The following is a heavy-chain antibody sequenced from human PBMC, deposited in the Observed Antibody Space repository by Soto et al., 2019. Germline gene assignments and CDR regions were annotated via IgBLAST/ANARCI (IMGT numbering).Heavy chain of an antibody. D-gene: IGHD2-21*01. J-gene: IGHJ4*02. CDR3: ARETSADSF. CDR2: IKQDGSEK. Sequence: EVQLVESGGGLVQPGGSLRLSCAASGFTFSNYWMVWVRQAPEKGPEWVATIKQDGSEKYYVDSVKGRFTISRDNTKNSLYLQMNSLRVEDTALYYCARETSADSFWGQGTLVTVSS. V-gene: IGHV3-7*01. CDR1: GFTFSNYW.